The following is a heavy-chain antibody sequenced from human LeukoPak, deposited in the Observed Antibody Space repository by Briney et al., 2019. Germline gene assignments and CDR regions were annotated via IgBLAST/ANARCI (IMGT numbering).Heavy chain of an antibody. Sequence: GGSLRLSCAASGFTFASYSMIWVRQAPGKGREWVSSISGDSTYIYNAGSVKGRFTLSRDNAQASLYLQMISLRDDDTAVYYCARVSGRLERQSDLDYWGQGTLVIVPS. J-gene: IGHJ4*02. CDR1: GFTFASYS. CDR2: ISGDSTYI. CDR3: ARVSGRLERQSDLDY. V-gene: IGHV3-21*01. D-gene: IGHD1-1*01.